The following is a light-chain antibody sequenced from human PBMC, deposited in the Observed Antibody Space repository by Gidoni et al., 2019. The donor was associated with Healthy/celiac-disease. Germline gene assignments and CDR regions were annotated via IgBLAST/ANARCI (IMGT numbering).Light chain of an antibody. CDR1: QGISSW. Sequence: IQMTQSPSSVSASVGDRVTITCRASQGISSWLVWYQQKPGKAPKLLIYAASSLQSGVPSRFSGSGSGTDFTLTISSLQPEDFATYYCQQANSFPPWTFGQGTKVEIK. V-gene: IGKV1-12*01. CDR2: AAS. CDR3: QQANSFPPWT. J-gene: IGKJ1*01.